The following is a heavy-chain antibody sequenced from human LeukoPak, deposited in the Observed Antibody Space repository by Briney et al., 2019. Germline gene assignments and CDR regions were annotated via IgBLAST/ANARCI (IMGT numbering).Heavy chain of an antibody. V-gene: IGHV4-4*07. CDR1: GGSISSYY. CDR2: IYTSGST. CDR3: ASQPRTTYYYDSSGYRSAGAFDI. Sequence: SETLSLTCTVSGGSISSYYWSWIRQPAGKGLEWIGRIYTSGSTNYNPSLKSRVTMSVDTSKNQFSLKLSSVTAADTAVYYCASQPRTTYYYDSSGYRSAGAFDIWGQGTMVTVSS. D-gene: IGHD3-22*01. J-gene: IGHJ3*02.